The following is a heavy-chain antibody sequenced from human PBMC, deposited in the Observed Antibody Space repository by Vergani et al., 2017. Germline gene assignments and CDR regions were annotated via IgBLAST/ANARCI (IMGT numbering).Heavy chain of an antibody. J-gene: IGHJ4*02. CDR2: ISYDGDTT. CDR3: AKXPLNITTPDRGDF. CDR1: GFRFSDYG. D-gene: IGHD1-1*01. Sequence: HVQMVESGGGVVQPGRSLRLSCAVSGFRFSDYGMHWVRQAPGRGLEWVALISYDGDTTYYEESVKGRFTISRDNSKNTLFLKMHSLRVEDTALYYCAKXPLNITTPDRGDFWGQGSLVTVSS. V-gene: IGHV3-30*18.